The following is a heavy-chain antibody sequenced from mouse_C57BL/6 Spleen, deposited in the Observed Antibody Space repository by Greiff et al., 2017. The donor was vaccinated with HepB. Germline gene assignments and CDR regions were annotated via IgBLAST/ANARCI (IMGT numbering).Heavy chain of an antibody. CDR1: GYTFTSYW. Sequence: QVQLQQPGAELVKPGASVKLSCKASGYTFTSYWMQWVKQRPGQGLEWIGEIDPSDSYTNYNQKFKGKATLTVDTSSSTAYMQLSSLTSEDSAVYYCARGRDYYGSRGYYYAMDYWGQGTSVTVSS. J-gene: IGHJ4*01. D-gene: IGHD1-1*01. CDR2: IDPSDSYT. V-gene: IGHV1-50*01. CDR3: ARGRDYYGSRGYYYAMDY.